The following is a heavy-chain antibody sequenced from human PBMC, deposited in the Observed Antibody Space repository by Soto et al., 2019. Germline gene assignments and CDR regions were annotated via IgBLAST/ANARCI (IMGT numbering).Heavy chain of an antibody. D-gene: IGHD3-3*01. J-gene: IGHJ4*02. Sequence: GGSLRLCCAASGFTFSSYAMSWVRQAPGKGLEWVSAISGSGGSTYYADSVKGRFTISRDNSKNTLYLQMNSLRAEDTAVYYCAKDSFGVVINFDYWGQGTLVTVSS. CDR1: GFTFSSYA. V-gene: IGHV3-23*01. CDR2: ISGSGGST. CDR3: AKDSFGVVINFDY.